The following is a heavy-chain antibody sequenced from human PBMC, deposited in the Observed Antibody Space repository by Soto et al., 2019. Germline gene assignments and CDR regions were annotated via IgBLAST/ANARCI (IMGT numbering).Heavy chain of an antibody. CDR2: ISYDGSNK. V-gene: IGHV3-30*18. J-gene: IGHJ4*02. CDR3: AKGNGYGDYGGFY. CDR1: GFTFSSYG. Sequence: LRLSCAASGFTFSSYGMHWVRQAPGKGLEWVAVISYDGSNKYYADSVKGRFTISRDNSKNTLYLQMNSLRAEDTAVYYCAKGNGYGDYGGFYWGQGTLVTVSS. D-gene: IGHD4-17*01.